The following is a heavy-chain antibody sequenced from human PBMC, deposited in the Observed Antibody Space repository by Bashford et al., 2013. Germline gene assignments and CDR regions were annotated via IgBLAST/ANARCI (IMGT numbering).Heavy chain of an antibody. Sequence: GGSLRLSCAASGFTFSSYWMHWVRQAPGKGLVWVSRINSDGSSTSYADSVKGRFTISRDNAKNTLYLQMNSLRAEDTAVYYCARDESYCSGGSCYSWWFDPWGQGTLVTVSS. D-gene: IGHD2-15*01. CDR1: GFTFSSYW. CDR3: ARDESYCSGGSCYSWWFDP. J-gene: IGHJ5*02. V-gene: IGHV3-74*01. CDR2: INSDGSST.